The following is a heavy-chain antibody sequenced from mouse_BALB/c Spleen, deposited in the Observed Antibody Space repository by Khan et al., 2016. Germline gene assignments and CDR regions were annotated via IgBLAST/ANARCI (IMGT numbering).Heavy chain of an antibody. CDR3: ARLHYYGYMNY. J-gene: IGHJ2*01. V-gene: IGHV4-1*02. Sequence: EVQLQGSGGGLVQPGGSLKLSCAASGFDFSRYWMSWVRQAPGKGLEWIGEINPDSSTINYTPSLKDKFIISRDNAKNTLYLQMSKVRSEDTALYYCARLHYYGYMNYWGQGTTLTVSS. D-gene: IGHD1-2*01. CDR1: GFDFSRYW. CDR2: INPDSSTI.